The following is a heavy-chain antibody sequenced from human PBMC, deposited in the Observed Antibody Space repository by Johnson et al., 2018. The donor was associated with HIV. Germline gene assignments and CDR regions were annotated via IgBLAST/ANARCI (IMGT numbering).Heavy chain of an antibody. J-gene: IGHJ3*02. D-gene: IGHD4-17*01. V-gene: IGHV3-66*01. Sequence: MQLVESGGGLVQPGGSLRLSCAASGFTVSSNYMSWVRQAPGKGLEWVSVIYSGGSTYYADSVKGRFTISRDNSKNTLYLQMKSLRAEDTAVYYCARVPDYGDYGDAFDIWGQGTMVTVSS. CDR1: GFTVSSNY. CDR2: IYSGGST. CDR3: ARVPDYGDYGDAFDI.